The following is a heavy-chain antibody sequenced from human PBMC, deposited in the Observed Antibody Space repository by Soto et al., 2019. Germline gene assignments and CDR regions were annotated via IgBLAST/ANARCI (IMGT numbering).Heavy chain of an antibody. CDR3: ARTERDYDILTGTYYYYYMDV. V-gene: IGHV4-31*03. D-gene: IGHD3-9*01. CDR2: IYYSGST. J-gene: IGHJ6*03. CDR1: GGSISSGGYY. Sequence: PSETLSLTCTVSGGSISSGGYYWSCIRQHPGKGLEWIGYIYYSGSTYYNPSLKSRVTIPVDTSKNQFSLLLSSVTAADTAVYYCARTERDYDILTGTYYYYYMDVWGKGTTVTVSS.